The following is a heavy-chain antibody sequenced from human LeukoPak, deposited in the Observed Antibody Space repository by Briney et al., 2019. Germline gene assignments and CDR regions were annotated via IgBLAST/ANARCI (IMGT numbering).Heavy chain of an antibody. V-gene: IGHV3-20*04. CDR3: AKDSGYWGSSGWYYFDY. D-gene: IGHD6-19*01. CDR1: GFTFDDYG. J-gene: IGHJ4*02. CDR2: INWNGGST. Sequence: PGGSLRLSCAASGFTFDDYGMSWVRQAPGKGLEWVSGINWNGGSTGYADSVKGRFTISRDNAKNSLYLQMNSLRAEDTALYYCAKDSGYWGSSGWYYFDYWGQGTLVTVSS.